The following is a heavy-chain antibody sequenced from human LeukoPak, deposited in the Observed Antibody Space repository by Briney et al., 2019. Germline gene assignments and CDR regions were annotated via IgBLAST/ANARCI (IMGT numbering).Heavy chain of an antibody. V-gene: IGHV3-7*01. Sequence: GGSLRLSWGASGFTFSSYWMSWVRQAPGKGLGWVANIKQDGSEKYYVDSVKGRFTISRDNARKSLYLQMNSLRAEDTAVYYCARDLYYYDSDDYFDYWGQGTLVTVSS. CDR2: IKQDGSEK. CDR3: ARDLYYYDSDDYFDY. D-gene: IGHD3-22*01. J-gene: IGHJ4*02. CDR1: GFTFSSYW.